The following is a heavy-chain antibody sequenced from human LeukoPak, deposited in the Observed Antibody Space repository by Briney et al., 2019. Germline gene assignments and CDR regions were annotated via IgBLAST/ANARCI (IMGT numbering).Heavy chain of an antibody. J-gene: IGHJ6*02. D-gene: IGHD4-17*01. CDR3: ARCKYGDYYYYGMDV. Sequence: GGSLRLSCGASGFTFSTYWMSWVRQAPGKGLEWVASIKQDGSEKYYVDSVKGRFTISRDNAKNSLYLQMNSLRAEDTAVYYCARCKYGDYYYYGMDVWGQGTTVTVSS. CDR1: GFTFSTYW. V-gene: IGHV3-7*01. CDR2: IKQDGSEK.